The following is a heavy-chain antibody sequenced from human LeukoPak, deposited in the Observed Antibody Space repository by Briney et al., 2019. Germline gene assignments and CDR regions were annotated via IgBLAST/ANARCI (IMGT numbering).Heavy chain of an antibody. D-gene: IGHD6-13*01. CDR2: INYNGST. CDR1: GGSISGYY. J-gene: IGHJ4*02. V-gene: IGHV4-59*08. CDR3: ARTISGWYYFDY. Sequence: SETLSLTCTVSGGSISGYYWSWIRQPPGKGLEWIGYINYNGSTDYNPSLKSRVTISVDTSKNQFSLKLSSVTAADTAVFYCARTISGWYYFDYWGQGTLVTVSS.